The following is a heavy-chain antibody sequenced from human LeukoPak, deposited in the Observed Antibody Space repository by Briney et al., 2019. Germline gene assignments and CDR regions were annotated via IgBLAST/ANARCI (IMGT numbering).Heavy chain of an antibody. D-gene: IGHD6-19*01. CDR1: GFTVSSNY. Sequence: GGSLRLSCAASGFTVSSNYMSWVRQAPGKGLEWVSVIYSGGSTYYADSVKGRFTISRDNSKNTLYLQMNSLRAEDTAVYYCARDISGWYGAGLDWGQGTLVTVSS. J-gene: IGHJ4*02. CDR3: ARDISGWYGAGLD. V-gene: IGHV3-66*01. CDR2: IYSGGST.